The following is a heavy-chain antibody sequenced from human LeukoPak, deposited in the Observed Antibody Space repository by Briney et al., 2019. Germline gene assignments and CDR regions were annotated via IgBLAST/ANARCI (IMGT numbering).Heavy chain of an antibody. Sequence: TGGSLRLSCAASGFTFGTCHIHWVRQAPGKGLEWVALVWHDGSKTYYADSVKGRFTVSRDNSKNTLYLQMNSLRAEDTAVYYCAKDSNDYGDYNYFDFWGQGTLVTVSS. CDR1: GFTFGTCH. J-gene: IGHJ4*02. D-gene: IGHD4-17*01. CDR2: VWHDGSKT. CDR3: AKDSNDYGDYNYFDF. V-gene: IGHV3-33*06.